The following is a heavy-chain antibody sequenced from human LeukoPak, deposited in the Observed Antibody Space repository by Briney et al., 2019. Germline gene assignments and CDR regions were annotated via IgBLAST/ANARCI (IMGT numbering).Heavy chain of an antibody. V-gene: IGHV3-23*01. Sequence: GGSLRLSCAASGFTFSSYGMSWVRQAPGKGLEWVSGISGGGGSTYYADSVKGRFTFSRDNSKNTLYLQMNSLRAEDTAVYYCAKDAGYSGYDYFDYWGQGTLVTVSS. CDR3: AKDAGYSGYDYFDY. CDR2: ISGGGGST. J-gene: IGHJ4*02. D-gene: IGHD5-12*01. CDR1: GFTFSSYG.